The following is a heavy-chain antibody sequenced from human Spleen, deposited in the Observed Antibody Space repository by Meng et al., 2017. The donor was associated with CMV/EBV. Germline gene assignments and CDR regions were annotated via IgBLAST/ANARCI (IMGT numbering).Heavy chain of an antibody. Sequence: GESLKISCAASGFTVTSTYMSWVRQAPGKGLEWVSILFSGGSIYYADSVKGRFTISRDNAKNSLYLQMNSLRAEDTAVYYCARDLGGNYGMDVWGQGTTVTVSS. J-gene: IGHJ6*02. CDR2: LFSGGSI. CDR3: ARDLGGNYGMDV. D-gene: IGHD1-26*01. V-gene: IGHV3-53*01. CDR1: GFTVTSTY.